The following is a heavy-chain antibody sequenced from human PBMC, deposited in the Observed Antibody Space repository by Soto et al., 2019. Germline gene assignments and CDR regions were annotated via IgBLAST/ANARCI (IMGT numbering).Heavy chain of an antibody. CDR1: GGSVSSAASF. CDR2: IYYSGTT. D-gene: IGHD6-6*01. Sequence: KPSETLSLTCSVSGGSVSSAASFWSWIRQSPGKGLEWIGYIYYSGTTNYNPTLKSRVLISVDRSKNHFSLKVTSVTAADTAVYYCARVSIADDAFDIWGQGTLVTVSS. V-gene: IGHV4-61*03. CDR3: ARVSIADDAFDI. J-gene: IGHJ3*02.